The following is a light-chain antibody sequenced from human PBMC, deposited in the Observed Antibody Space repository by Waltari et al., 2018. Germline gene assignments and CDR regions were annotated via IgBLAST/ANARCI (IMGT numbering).Light chain of an antibody. CDR3: QEYDSLPVT. CDR1: QSVKNN. Sequence: DIQMTQSPSTLSASVGDRVTITCRASQSVKNNWAWSQQKPGKAPKVLIHKASRVESGVPSRFSGSGYGTEFTLTISSLQPDDFATYYCQEYDSLPVTFGGGTKVEIK. CDR2: KAS. V-gene: IGKV1-5*03. J-gene: IGKJ4*01.